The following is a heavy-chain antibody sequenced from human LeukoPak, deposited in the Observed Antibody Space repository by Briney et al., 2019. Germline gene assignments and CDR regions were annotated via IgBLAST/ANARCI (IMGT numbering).Heavy chain of an antibody. CDR3: ARDLSPFLNLNIVVVPVGSPGWFDP. Sequence: TPSETLSLTCAVYGGSFSGYYWSWIRQPPGKGLEWIGEINHSGSTNYNPSLKSRVTISVDTSKNQFSLKLSSVTAADTAVYYCARDLSPFLNLNIVVVPVGSPGWFDPWGQGTLVTVSS. V-gene: IGHV4-34*01. J-gene: IGHJ5*02. CDR2: INHSGST. D-gene: IGHD2-2*01. CDR1: GGSFSGYY.